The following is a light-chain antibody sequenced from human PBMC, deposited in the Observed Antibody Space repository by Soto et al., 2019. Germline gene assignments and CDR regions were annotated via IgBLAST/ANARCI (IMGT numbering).Light chain of an antibody. Sequence: EIVLPQSPGTLSLSPGERATLSCRASQSVSSSYLAWYQHKPGQAPRLLIYGPSTRATGIRDRFSGSGSGTDFTLTISRLEPEDLAVYYWQQYGGSPPLTFGQGTRLEIK. J-gene: IGKJ5*01. CDR3: QQYGGSPPLT. CDR1: QSVSSSY. V-gene: IGKV3-20*01. CDR2: GPS.